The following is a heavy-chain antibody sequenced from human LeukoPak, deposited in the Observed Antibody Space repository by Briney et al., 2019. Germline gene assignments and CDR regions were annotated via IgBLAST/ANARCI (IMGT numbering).Heavy chain of an antibody. D-gene: IGHD6-25*01. V-gene: IGHV3-53*01. CDR2: IYSGGST. CDR1: GFTVSSNY. Sequence: PGGSLRLSCAASGFTVSSNYMSWVRQAPGKGLEWVSVIYSGGSTYYADSVKGRFTISRDNSKNTLYLQMNSLRAEDTAVYYCARDGDSSTLAAYGYWGQGTLVTVSS. CDR3: ARDGDSSTLAAYGY. J-gene: IGHJ4*02.